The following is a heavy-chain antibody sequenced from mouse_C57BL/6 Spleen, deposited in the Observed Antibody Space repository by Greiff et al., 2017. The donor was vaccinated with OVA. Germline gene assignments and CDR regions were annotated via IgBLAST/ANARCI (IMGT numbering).Heavy chain of an antibody. Sequence: DVKLVESGGDLVKPGGSLKLSCAASGFTFSSYGMSWVRQTPDKRLEWVATISSGGSYTYYPDSVKGRFTISRDNAKNTLYLQMSSLKSEDTAMYYCARHPIYDGYYPYYYAMDYWGQGTSVTVSS. CDR3: ARHPIYDGYYPYYYAMDY. V-gene: IGHV5-6*02. CDR2: ISSGGSYT. D-gene: IGHD2-3*01. J-gene: IGHJ4*01. CDR1: GFTFSSYG.